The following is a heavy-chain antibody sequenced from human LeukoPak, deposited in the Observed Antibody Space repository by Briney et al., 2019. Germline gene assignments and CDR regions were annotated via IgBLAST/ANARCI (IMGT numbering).Heavy chain of an antibody. V-gene: IGHV4-61*08. J-gene: IGHJ4*02. CDR2: IYYSGST. CDR3: ARSPGYSSGWLNY. Sequence: SETLSLTCAVSGGSISSGGYSWSWIRQPPGKGLEWIGYIYYSGSTNYNPSLKSRVTISVDTSKNQFSLKLSSVTAADTAVYYCARSPGYSSGWLNYWGQGTLVTVSS. CDR1: GGSISSGGYS. D-gene: IGHD6-19*01.